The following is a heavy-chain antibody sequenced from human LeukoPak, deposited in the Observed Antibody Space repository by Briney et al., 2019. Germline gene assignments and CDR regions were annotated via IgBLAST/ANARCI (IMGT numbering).Heavy chain of an antibody. J-gene: IGHJ3*02. CDR2: INPSGGST. CDR3: ATSYLLLYGGAFDI. D-gene: IGHD2-2*02. CDR1: GYTFTSYY. V-gene: IGHV1-46*01. Sequence: ASVKVSCKASGYTFTSYYLHWVRQAPGQEFEWVGIINPSGGSTSYAQKFQGRVTMTRDTSTSTVYMELSSLRSEGTAVYYCATSYLLLYGGAFDIWGQGTMVTVSS.